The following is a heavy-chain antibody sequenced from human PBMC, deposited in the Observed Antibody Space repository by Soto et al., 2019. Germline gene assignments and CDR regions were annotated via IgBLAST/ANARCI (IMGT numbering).Heavy chain of an antibody. CDR3: ARSLPGTYGAFDL. D-gene: IGHD1-7*01. CDR1: GGSISSSYY. CDR2: ISGDGSST. V-gene: IGHV3-74*01. J-gene: IGHJ3*01. Sequence: ETLSLTCTVSGGSISSSYYWGWIRQPPGKGLEWVSRISGDGSSTNYADSVKGRFTISRDNAKNTVYLQIDSLRAEDTAVYYCARSLPGTYGAFDLWGQGTMVTVSS.